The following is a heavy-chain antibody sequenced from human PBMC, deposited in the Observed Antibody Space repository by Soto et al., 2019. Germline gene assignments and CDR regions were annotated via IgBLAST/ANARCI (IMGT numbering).Heavy chain of an antibody. D-gene: IGHD1-1*01. CDR3: ARGKTHDLYYYGMDV. Sequence: GQSLRPSCAASGFTFSSYSMNWVRQAQGKGLEWVSSISSSSSYIYYADSVKGRFTISRDNAKNSLYLQMNSLRAEDTAVYYCARGKTHDLYYYGMDVWGQGTTVTVS. CDR1: GFTFSSYS. CDR2: ISSSSSYI. J-gene: IGHJ6*02. V-gene: IGHV3-21*01.